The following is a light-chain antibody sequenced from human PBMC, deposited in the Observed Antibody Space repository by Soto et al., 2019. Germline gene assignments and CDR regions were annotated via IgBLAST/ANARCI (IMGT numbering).Light chain of an antibody. Sequence: DIVWTQSPDTLSLSPGNRATLSRRASPSLTNSDIAWSPVKPGQAPRLLIYDTSSRATGIPDRFSCSGSGTDFTLTITRLEPEDFAVYYCQQYKNWPPITFGQGTRLEIK. V-gene: IGKV3D-20*02. CDR2: DTS. J-gene: IGKJ5*01. CDR1: PSLTNSD. CDR3: QQYKNWPPIT.